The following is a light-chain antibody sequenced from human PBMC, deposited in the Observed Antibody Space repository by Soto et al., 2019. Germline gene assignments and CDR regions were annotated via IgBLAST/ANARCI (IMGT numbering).Light chain of an antibody. V-gene: IGKV3-20*01. CDR2: GAS. J-gene: IGKJ1*01. CDR1: QSVISSY. Sequence: EIVLTQSPGTLSLSPGERATLSCRASQSVISSYSAWYQQKPGQAPRLLIYGASSRATGTPDRFSGSGSGTDLPLTISTPEAAHSVVSYCPQYGSSPWTFSQGTKVAIK. CDR3: PQYGSSPWT.